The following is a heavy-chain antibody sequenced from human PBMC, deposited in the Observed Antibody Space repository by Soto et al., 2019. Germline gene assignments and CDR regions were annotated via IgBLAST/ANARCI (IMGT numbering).Heavy chain of an antibody. J-gene: IGHJ5*02. V-gene: IGHV4-31*03. D-gene: IGHD1-26*01. Sequence: QVQLQESGPGLVKPSQTLSLTCTVSGGSISSADYYWSWIRHHPGTALEWIGYIYYSGSTYYNPSLESRVTISVDTSKNQFSLKLTSVAAADTAVYSCARGGAPPRGWFDPWGRGTLVTVSS. CDR1: GGSISSADYY. CDR3: ARGGAPPRGWFDP. CDR2: IYYSGST.